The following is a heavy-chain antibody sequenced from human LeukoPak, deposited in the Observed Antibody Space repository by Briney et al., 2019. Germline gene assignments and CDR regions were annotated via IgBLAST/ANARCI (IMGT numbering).Heavy chain of an antibody. J-gene: IGHJ4*02. V-gene: IGHV3-23*01. Sequence: GGSLRLSCAGSGFAFGTYAMHWVRQAPGKGLEWVSLISGGSGNIYYVDSVKGRFTISRDNSKNTLYVQMTSLRAEDTAIYYCAKGSDYYGSVTSKKTDWGQGTLVTVSS. CDR2: ISGGSGNI. CDR1: GFAFGTYA. CDR3: AKGSDYYGSVTSKKTD. D-gene: IGHD3-10*01.